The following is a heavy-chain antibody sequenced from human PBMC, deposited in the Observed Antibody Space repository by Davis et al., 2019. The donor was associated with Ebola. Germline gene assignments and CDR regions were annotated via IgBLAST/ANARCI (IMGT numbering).Heavy chain of an antibody. CDR1: GGTFSSYA. CDR3: ARDPRRAYFGVAFDY. V-gene: IGHV1-69*06. Sequence: ASVKVSCRASGGTFSSYAISWVRQAPGQGLEWMGGIIPIFGTANYAQKFQGRVTITADKSTSTAYMELSSLRSEDTAVYYCARDPRRAYFGVAFDYWGQGTLVTVSS. CDR2: IIPIFGTA. D-gene: IGHD3-3*01. J-gene: IGHJ4*02.